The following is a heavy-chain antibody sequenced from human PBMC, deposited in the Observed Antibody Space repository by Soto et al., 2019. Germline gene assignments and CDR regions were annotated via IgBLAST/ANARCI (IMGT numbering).Heavy chain of an antibody. V-gene: IGHV1-18*01. J-gene: IGHJ6*02. CDR3: ASITVATSRYYCCGMDV. CDR2: ISAYNGNT. CDR1: GYTFTSYG. Sequence: QVQLVQSGAEVKKPGASVKVSCKASGYTFTSYGISWVRQAPGQGLEWMGWISAYNGNTNNAQKLQGRVTMTTDTSTVTGYMELNSLGSDDTAVNYCASITVATSRYYCCGMDVWGQGNTVTVSS. D-gene: IGHD4-4*01.